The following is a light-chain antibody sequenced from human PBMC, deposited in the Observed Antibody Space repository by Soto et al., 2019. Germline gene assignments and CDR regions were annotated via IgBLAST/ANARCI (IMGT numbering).Light chain of an antibody. J-gene: IGKJ3*01. V-gene: IGKV1-33*01. Sequence: DIQMTQSPSSLSASVGDRVTITCQASHDIINHVNWYQQKPGKAPKLLIYDASNLEIGVPSRFSGSGSGTDFSFTISSLQPEDIATYYCQQYDDFPLFGPGTKVEIK. CDR2: DAS. CDR1: HDIINH. CDR3: QQYDDFPL.